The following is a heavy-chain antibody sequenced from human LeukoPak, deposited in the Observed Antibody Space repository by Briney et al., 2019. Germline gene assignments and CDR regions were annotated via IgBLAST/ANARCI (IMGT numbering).Heavy chain of an antibody. CDR2: IYYGGST. CDR3: ARDRPFCSTTTCSEDAFDV. D-gene: IGHD2-2*01. Sequence: PSETLSLTCTVSGDSVSSGTYYWTWIREPPGKGLEWIGYIYYGGSTNYSPSLKSRVTISVDTSKNQFSLKLSSVTAADTAVYYCARDRPFCSTTTCSEDAFDVWGQGTMVTVSS. V-gene: IGHV4-61*01. CDR1: GDSVSSGTYY. J-gene: IGHJ3*01.